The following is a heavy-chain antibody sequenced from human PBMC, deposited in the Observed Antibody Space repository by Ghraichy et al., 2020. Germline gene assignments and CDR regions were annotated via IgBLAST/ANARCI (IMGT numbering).Heavy chain of an antibody. CDR1: GGTFSSYA. V-gene: IGHV1-69*06. CDR2: IIPIFGTA. CDR3: ARDRSSSFAFDI. D-gene: IGHD6-13*01. J-gene: IGHJ3*02. Sequence: SVKVSCKASGGTFSSYAISWVRQAPGQGLEWMGGIIPIFGTANYAQKFQGRVTITADKSTSTAYMELSSLRSEDTAVYYCARDRSSSFAFDIWGQGTMVTVSS.